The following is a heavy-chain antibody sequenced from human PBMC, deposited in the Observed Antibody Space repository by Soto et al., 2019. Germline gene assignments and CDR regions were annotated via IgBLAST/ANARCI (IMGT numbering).Heavy chain of an antibody. J-gene: IGHJ6*03. V-gene: IGHV5-51*01. CDR1: GYSFTSYW. D-gene: IGHD2-15*01. Sequence: GESLKISCKGSGYSFTSYWIGWVRQMPGKGLEWMGIIYPGDSDTRYSPSFQGQVTISADKSISTAYLQWSSLKASDTAMYYCARLLGCSGGSCYYYYMDVWGKGTTVTVSS. CDR2: IYPGDSDT. CDR3: ARLLGCSGGSCYYYYMDV.